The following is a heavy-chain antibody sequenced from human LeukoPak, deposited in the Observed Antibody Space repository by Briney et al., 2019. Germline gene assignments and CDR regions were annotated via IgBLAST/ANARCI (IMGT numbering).Heavy chain of an antibody. V-gene: IGHV3-23*01. CDR3: ARQEKRVTTPPNY. J-gene: IGHJ4*02. CDR2: ISGSGGST. D-gene: IGHD4-17*01. CDR1: GFTFSSYA. Sequence: GGSLRLSCAASGFTFSSYAMSWVRQAPGKGLEWVSAISGSGGSTYYADSVKGRFTISRDNSKNTLYLQMNSLRAEDTAVYYCARQEKRVTTPPNYWGQGTLVTVSS.